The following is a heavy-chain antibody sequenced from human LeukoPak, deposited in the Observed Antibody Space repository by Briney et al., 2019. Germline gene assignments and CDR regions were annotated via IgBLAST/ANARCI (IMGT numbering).Heavy chain of an antibody. V-gene: IGHV3-74*01. CDR2: INSDGSST. J-gene: IGHJ5*02. CDR1: GFTFSSYW. CDR3: ARPFRPFSSSWHNWLDP. D-gene: IGHD6-13*01. Sequence: GGSLRLSCAASGFTFSSYWMHWVRQAPGKGLVWVSRINSDGSSTSYADSVKGRFTISRDNAKDTLYLQMNSLRAEDTAVYYCARPFRPFSSSWHNWLDPWGQGTLVTVSS.